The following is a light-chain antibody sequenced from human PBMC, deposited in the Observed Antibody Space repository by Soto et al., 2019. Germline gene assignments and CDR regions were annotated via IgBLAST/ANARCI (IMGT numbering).Light chain of an antibody. J-gene: IGKJ2*01. V-gene: IGKV3-15*01. CDR1: QSVSSN. CDR3: QQYNNWPQT. CDR2: SAS. Sequence: EIVMTQSPATLSVSLGERATLSCRASQSVSSNLAWYQQKPGQAPRLLIYSASTRATGIPARFSGSGSGTEFTLTISSLQSEDFAVYYCQQYNNWPQTFGQGTNLEIK.